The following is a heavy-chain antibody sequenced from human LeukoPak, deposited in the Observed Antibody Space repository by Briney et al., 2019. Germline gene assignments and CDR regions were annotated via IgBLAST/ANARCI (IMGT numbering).Heavy chain of an antibody. V-gene: IGHV3-9*01. J-gene: IGHJ3*02. D-gene: IGHD6-13*01. CDR1: GFTFDDYA. CDR3: AKPISRIAAAGAFDI. CDR2: ISWNSGSI. Sequence: GGSPRLSCAASGFTFDDYAMHWVRQAPGKGLEWVSGISWNSGSIGYADSVKGRFTISRDNAKNSLYLQMNSLRAEDTALYYCAKPISRIAAAGAFDIWGQGTMVTVSS.